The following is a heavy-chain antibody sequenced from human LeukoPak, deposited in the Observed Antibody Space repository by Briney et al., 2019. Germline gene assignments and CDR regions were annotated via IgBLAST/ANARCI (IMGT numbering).Heavy chain of an antibody. V-gene: IGHV4-61*02. CDR1: GGSISSGSYY. CDR3: AKGMGDYIIY. Sequence: SQTLSLTCTVSGGSISSGSYYWSWIRQPAGKGLEWIGRIYTSGSTNYNPSLKSRVTISVDTSKNQFSLKLSSVTAADTAVYYCAKGMGDYIIYWGQGTLVTVSS. D-gene: IGHD4-17*01. CDR2: IYTSGST. J-gene: IGHJ4*02.